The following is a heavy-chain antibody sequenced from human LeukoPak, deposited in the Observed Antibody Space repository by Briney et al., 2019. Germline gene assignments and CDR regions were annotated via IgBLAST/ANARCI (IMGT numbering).Heavy chain of an antibody. J-gene: IGHJ4*02. CDR1: GGTFSSYA. CDR3: AREAGYSYGQTQSYFDY. D-gene: IGHD5-18*01. Sequence: ASVKVSCKASGGTFSSYAISWVRQAPGQGLEWMGRIIPIFGTANYAQKFQGRVTITTDESTSTAYMELGSLRSEDTAVYYCAREAGYSYGQTQSYFDYWGQGTLITVSS. CDR2: IIPIFGTA. V-gene: IGHV1-69*05.